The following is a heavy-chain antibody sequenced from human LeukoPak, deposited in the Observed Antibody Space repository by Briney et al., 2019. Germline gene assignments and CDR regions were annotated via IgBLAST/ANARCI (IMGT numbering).Heavy chain of an antibody. D-gene: IGHD2-21*02. Sequence: PGGSLTLSCVASGFMFSRSDIHWVRQAPGKGLEWVAVIWHDRSDTYGSNKYYADSVKGRFTISRDNSKNTVYLQMNSLRVEDTAVYYCAKDGNCGGDCYGWFDPWGQGALVTVSS. CDR1: GFMFSRSD. CDR2: IWHDRSDTYGSNK. V-gene: IGHV3-33*06. J-gene: IGHJ5*02. CDR3: AKDGNCGGDCYGWFDP.